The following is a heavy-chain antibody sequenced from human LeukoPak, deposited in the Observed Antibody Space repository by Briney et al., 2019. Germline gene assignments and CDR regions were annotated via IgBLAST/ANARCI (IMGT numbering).Heavy chain of an antibody. CDR1: GGSISSSSYY. CDR2: IYYSGST. V-gene: IGHV4-39*01. CDR3: ARSESIAVAGTHSYYYGMDV. D-gene: IGHD6-19*01. Sequence: SETLSLTCTVSGGSISSSSYYWGWIRQPPGKGLEWIGSIYYSGSTYHNPSLKSRVTISVDTSKNQFSLKLSSVTAADTAVYYCARSESIAVAGTHSYYYGMDVWGQGTTVTVSS. J-gene: IGHJ6*02.